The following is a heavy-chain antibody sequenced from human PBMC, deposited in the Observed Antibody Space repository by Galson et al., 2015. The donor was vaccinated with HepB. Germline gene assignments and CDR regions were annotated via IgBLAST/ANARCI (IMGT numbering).Heavy chain of an antibody. Sequence: SVKVSCKASGGTFSSYAISWVRQAPGQGLEWMGRIIPILGIANYAQKFQGRVTITADKSTSTAYMELSSLRSEDTAVYYCARGPRKVVAAIRGRGYYFDYWGQGTLVTVSS. V-gene: IGHV1-69*04. CDR2: IIPILGIA. D-gene: IGHD2-15*01. J-gene: IGHJ4*02. CDR1: GGTFSSYA. CDR3: ARGPRKVVAAIRGRGYYFDY.